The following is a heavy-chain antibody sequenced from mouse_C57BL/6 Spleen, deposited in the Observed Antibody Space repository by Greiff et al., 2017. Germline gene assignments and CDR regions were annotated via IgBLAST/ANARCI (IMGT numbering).Heavy chain of an antibody. CDR3: AKTRYGSSHWYFEV. Sequence: QVQLQQSGPGLVQPSQSLSITCTVSGFSLTSYGVHWVRQSPGKGLEWLGVIWRGGSTDYNAAFMSRLSITKDNSKSQVFFKMNSLQADDTAIYYCAKTRYGSSHWYFEVWGTGTTVTVSS. CDR2: IWRGGST. CDR1: GFSLTSYG. D-gene: IGHD1-1*01. V-gene: IGHV2-5*01. J-gene: IGHJ1*03.